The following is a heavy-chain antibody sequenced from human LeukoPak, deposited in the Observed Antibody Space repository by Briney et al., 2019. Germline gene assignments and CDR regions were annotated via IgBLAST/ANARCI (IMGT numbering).Heavy chain of an antibody. CDR2: ISGGGITT. CDR3: PRQSYSSGWTPFDY. J-gene: IGHJ4*02. D-gene: IGHD6-25*01. CDR1: GVTFSNYA. Sequence: PGGSLRLSCAASGVTFSNYAMCWGREAPGKGLEWVSTISGGGITTYDPVSAKGRFTISRDNPKNTIFLQMNSLRADDTAVYYCPRQSYSSGWTPFDYWGQGILVTVSS. V-gene: IGHV3-23*01.